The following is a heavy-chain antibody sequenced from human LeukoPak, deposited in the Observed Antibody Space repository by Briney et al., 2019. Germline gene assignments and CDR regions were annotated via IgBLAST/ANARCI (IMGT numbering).Heavy chain of an antibody. V-gene: IGHV3-74*01. CDR1: GFTFSNYW. Sequence: GSLRLSCAASGFTFSNYWMHWVRQAPGKGLVWVSRINTDGSRITYADSVKGRFTISRDNAMNTVYLQMNSLRAEDTAVYYCARVLSGSWDWFDPWGQGTLVTVSS. D-gene: IGHD3-22*01. CDR2: INTDGSRI. J-gene: IGHJ5*02. CDR3: ARVLSGSWDWFDP.